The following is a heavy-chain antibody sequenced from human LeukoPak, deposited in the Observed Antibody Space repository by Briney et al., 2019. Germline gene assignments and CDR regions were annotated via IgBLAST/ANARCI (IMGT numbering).Heavy chain of an antibody. J-gene: IGHJ4*02. CDR2: ISSSGSTI. V-gene: IGHV3-48*03. D-gene: IGHD2-8*01. Sequence: GGSLRLSCAASGFTFSSYEMNWVRQAPGKGLEWVSYISSSGSTIYYADSVKGRFSISRDNAKNSSYLQMNSLRAEDTAVYYCARDNVRKDDYWGQGTLVTVSS. CDR1: GFTFSSYE. CDR3: ARDNVRKDDY.